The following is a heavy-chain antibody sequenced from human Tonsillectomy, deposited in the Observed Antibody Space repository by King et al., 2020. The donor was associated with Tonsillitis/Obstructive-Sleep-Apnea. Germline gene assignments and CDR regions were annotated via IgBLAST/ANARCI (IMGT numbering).Heavy chain of an antibody. J-gene: IGHJ6*02. CDR2: IYPGDSDT. V-gene: IGHV5-51*01. CDR3: ASAPSDVRYYGMDV. CDR1: GHSFTSNW. Sequence: VQLVESGEEVKKPGESLTISCKGSGHSFTSNWIGWVRQMPGKGLEWMGIIYPGDSDTRYSPSFQGRVSISADKSISTAYLQWNSLKASDTAMYYCASAPSDVRYYGMDVWGQGTTVTVSS.